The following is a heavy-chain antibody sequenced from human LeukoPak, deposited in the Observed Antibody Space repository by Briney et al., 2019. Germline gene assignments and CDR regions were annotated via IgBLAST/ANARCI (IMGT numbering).Heavy chain of an antibody. CDR3: ARNADMYYYVDN. Sequence: SETLSLTCTVSSGSISSSGYYCSWIRQHPGKGLEWNGCIYYSGSTYYNPSLKSRVTISVDTSKNQFSLSLSSVTAADTAVYYCARNADMYYYVDNWGQGTLVTVSS. CDR2: IYYSGST. V-gene: IGHV4-31*03. CDR1: SGSISSSGYY. D-gene: IGHD3-10*01. J-gene: IGHJ4*02.